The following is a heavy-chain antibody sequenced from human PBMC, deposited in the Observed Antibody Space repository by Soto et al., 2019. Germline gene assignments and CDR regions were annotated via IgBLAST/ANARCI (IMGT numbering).Heavy chain of an antibody. CDR3: ARRVIIAAAGTDYYGMDV. CDR1: GGSISSSNW. Sequence: SETLSLTCAVSGGSISSSNWWSWVRQPPGKGLEWIGEIYHSGSTNYNPSLKSRVTISVDKSKNQFSLKLSSVTAADTAVYYCARRVIIAAAGTDYYGMDVWGQGTTVTVSS. CDR2: IYHSGST. D-gene: IGHD6-13*01. V-gene: IGHV4-4*02. J-gene: IGHJ6*02.